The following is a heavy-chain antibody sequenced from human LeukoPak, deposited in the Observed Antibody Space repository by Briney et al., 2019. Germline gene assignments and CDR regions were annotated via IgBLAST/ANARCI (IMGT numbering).Heavy chain of an antibody. CDR3: ARGRMVRGVIITYNWFDP. CDR1: GYTFTSYA. D-gene: IGHD3-10*01. CDR2: INAGNANT. J-gene: IGHJ5*02. Sequence: ASVKVSCKASGYTFTSYAMHWVRQAPGQRPEWMGWINAGNANTKYSQKFQGRVTITRDTSASTAYMELSSLRSEDTAVYYCARGRMVRGVIITYNWFDPWGQGTLVTVSS. V-gene: IGHV1-3*01.